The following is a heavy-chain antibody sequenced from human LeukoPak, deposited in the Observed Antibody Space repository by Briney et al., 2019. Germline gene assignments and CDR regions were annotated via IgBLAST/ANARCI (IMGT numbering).Heavy chain of an antibody. Sequence: SVKVSCKASGGTFNSYAISWVRQAPGQGLEWMGGIIPIFGTANYAQKFQGRVTITTDESTSTAYMELSSLRSEDTAVYYCARAQYYYYYMDVWGKGTTVTVSS. CDR3: ARAQYYYYYMDV. V-gene: IGHV1-69*05. CDR1: GGTFNSYA. J-gene: IGHJ6*03. CDR2: IIPIFGTA.